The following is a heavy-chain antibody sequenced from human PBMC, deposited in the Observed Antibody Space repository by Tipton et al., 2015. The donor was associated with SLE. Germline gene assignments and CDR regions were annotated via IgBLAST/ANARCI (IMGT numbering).Heavy chain of an antibody. Sequence: LVKPSETLSPTCAVYGGSFSGYYWGWIRQPPGKGLEWIGEINHRGSANYNPSLKSRVTISVGTSKKQFSLKLSSVTAADTAVYYCARGALRGLWDYWGQGTLVTVSS. CDR2: INHRGSA. CDR3: ARGALRGLWDY. V-gene: IGHV4-34*01. CDR1: GGSFSGYY. D-gene: IGHD2/OR15-2a*01. J-gene: IGHJ4*02.